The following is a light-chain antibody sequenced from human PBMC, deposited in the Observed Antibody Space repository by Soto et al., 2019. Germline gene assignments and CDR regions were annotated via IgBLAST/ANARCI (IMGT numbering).Light chain of an antibody. J-gene: IGLJ2*01. V-gene: IGLV2-14*01. CDR2: DVS. CDR3: SSYTSSSTQVV. Sequence: QSVLTQPASVSGSPGQSITISCTGTSSDVGGYNYVSWYQQHPGKAPKLMIYDVSNRPSGVSNRFSGSKSGNTASLTISGLQAEDGADYYCSSYTSSSTQVVFGGGTKLTVL. CDR1: SSDVGGYNY.